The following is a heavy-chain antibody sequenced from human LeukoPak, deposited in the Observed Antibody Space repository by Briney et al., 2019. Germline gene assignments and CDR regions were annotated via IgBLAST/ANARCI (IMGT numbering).Heavy chain of an antibody. Sequence: GSLRLSCAASGFTFSSYAMSWVRQAPGKGLEWVSAISGSGGSTYYADSVKGRFTISRDNSKNTLYLQMNSLRAEDTAVYYCAKGFLEWLRFDPWGQGTLVTVSS. D-gene: IGHD3-3*01. CDR1: GFTFSSYA. J-gene: IGHJ5*02. CDR3: AKGFLEWLRFDP. CDR2: ISGSGGST. V-gene: IGHV3-23*01.